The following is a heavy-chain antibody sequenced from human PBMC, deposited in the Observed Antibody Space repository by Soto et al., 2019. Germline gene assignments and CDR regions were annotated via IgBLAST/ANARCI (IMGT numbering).Heavy chain of an antibody. J-gene: IGHJ4*02. Sequence: QVQLVQSGAEVKKPESSVKVSCKAPGGTFSTYAISWVRQAPGQGLEWMGGIIPMFGTANYAQTYQDRVTITADESTNTVYMELSILRSEDTAVYFCASGMGLWLRRINNGYSGWGQGALVTVSS. CDR1: GGTFSTYA. CDR2: IIPMFGTA. D-gene: IGHD5-12*01. V-gene: IGHV1-69*12. CDR3: ASGMGLWLRRINNGYSG.